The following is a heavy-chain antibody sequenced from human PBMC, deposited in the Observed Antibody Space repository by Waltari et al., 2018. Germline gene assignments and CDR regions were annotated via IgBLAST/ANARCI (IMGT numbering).Heavy chain of an antibody. CDR1: GFTFSSYA. Sequence: EVQLLESGGGLVQPGGSLRLSCAASGFTFSSYAMSWVCQAPGKGLEWVSAVSSSGGSRYYADSVKGRFTISRDNSKNTLYLQMNSLRAEDTAVYYCARHSSSWYYYFDYWGQGTLVTVSS. V-gene: IGHV3-23*01. J-gene: IGHJ4*02. CDR2: VSSSGGSR. CDR3: ARHSSSWYYYFDY. D-gene: IGHD6-13*01.